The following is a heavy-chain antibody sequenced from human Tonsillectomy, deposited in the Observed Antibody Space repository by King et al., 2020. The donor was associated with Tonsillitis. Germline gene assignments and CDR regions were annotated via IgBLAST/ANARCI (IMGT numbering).Heavy chain of an antibody. V-gene: IGHV4-34*01. Sequence: VQLQQWGAGLLKPSETLSLTCAVYSGSFSDYYWSWIRQPPGKGLEWIGEINHSGSTNYNSSLKSRVLISVDTSREHFSLNLKSVTAADTAVYYCAREGRAESRTSGAFDIWGQGTMVTVSS. D-gene: IGHD2-2*01. CDR1: SGSFSDYY. J-gene: IGHJ3*02. CDR3: AREGRAESRTSGAFDI. CDR2: INHSGST.